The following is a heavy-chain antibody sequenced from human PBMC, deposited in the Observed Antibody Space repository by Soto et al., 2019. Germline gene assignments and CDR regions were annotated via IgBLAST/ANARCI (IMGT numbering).Heavy chain of an antibody. Sequence: GGSLRLSCAASGFTFSDHGMHWVRQAPGKGLEWVSSISGSVGSTFYADSVKGRFTISRDNSMNTLYLQMNSLRAEDTAVYYCAKDRTIASRNFHSWGQGAVVTV. CDR1: GFTFSDHG. CDR2: ISGSVGST. V-gene: IGHV3-23*01. J-gene: IGHJ4*02. D-gene: IGHD6-6*01. CDR3: AKDRTIASRNFHS.